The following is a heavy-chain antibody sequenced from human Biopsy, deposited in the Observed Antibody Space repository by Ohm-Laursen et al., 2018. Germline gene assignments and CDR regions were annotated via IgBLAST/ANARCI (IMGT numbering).Heavy chain of an antibody. V-gene: IGHV1-2*02. J-gene: IGHJ4*02. D-gene: IGHD3-3*01. CDR3: ARDLLEWSLPS. Sequence: ASVKVSCKASGDAFLGYYLHWVRQAPGQGLEWMGSIYPNSGDTDFAQKFQGRVSMTRGTSVSTAYLELSSLRSDDTAIYYCARDLLEWSLPSWGQGTLVTVSS. CDR2: IYPNSGDT. CDR1: GDAFLGYY.